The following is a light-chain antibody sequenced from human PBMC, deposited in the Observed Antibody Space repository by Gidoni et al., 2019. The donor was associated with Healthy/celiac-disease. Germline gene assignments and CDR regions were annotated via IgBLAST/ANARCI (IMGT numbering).Light chain of an antibody. CDR1: SSDVGGYNY. Sequence: QSALTPPRSASGSPGQSVTISCTGTSSDVGGYNYVSWYQQHPGKAPKLMIYDVSKRPSGVPDRFSGSKSGNTASLTISGLQAEDEADYYCCSYAGSYNYVFGTGTKVTVL. CDR2: DVS. V-gene: IGLV2-11*01. CDR3: CSYAGSYNYV. J-gene: IGLJ1*01.